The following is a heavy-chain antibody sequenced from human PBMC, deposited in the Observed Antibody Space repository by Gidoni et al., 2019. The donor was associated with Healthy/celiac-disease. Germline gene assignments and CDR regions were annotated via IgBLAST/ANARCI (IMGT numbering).Heavy chain of an antibody. J-gene: IGHJ6*02. V-gene: IGHV3-33*01. Sequence: QVQLVESGGGVVQPGRSLRLSCAASGFTFSSYGRHWVRQAPGKGLEWVAVIWYDGSNKYYADSVKGRFTISRDNSKNTLYLQMNSLRAEDTAVYYCASSGSYYYYYGMDVWGQGTTVTVSS. CDR2: IWYDGSNK. D-gene: IGHD1-26*01. CDR3: ASSGSYYYYYGMDV. CDR1: GFTFSSYG.